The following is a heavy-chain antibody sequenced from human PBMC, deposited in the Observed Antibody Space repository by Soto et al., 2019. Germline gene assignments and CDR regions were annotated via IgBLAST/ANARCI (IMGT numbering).Heavy chain of an antibody. CDR1: GDSVTSNVW. V-gene: IGHV4-4*02. CDR3: ARDAAVPGESDRFDY. Sequence: QVQLQESGPGLVKPSGTLSLTCAVSGDSVTSNVWWSWVRQPPGKGLEWIGEAYHTGLTDYHPSLKSRVTMSVDTSKNEFSLKLTSLTAADTAIYYCARDAAVPGESDRFDYWGQGTLVTVSS. CDR2: AYHTGLT. D-gene: IGHD6-19*01. J-gene: IGHJ4*02.